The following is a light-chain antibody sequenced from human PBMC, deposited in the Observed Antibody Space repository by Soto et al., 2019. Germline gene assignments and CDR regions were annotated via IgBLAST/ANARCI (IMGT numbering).Light chain of an antibody. J-gene: IGKJ3*01. Sequence: EVVMTQSPATLSVSPGERVTLSCRASESVNTHLAWYHQKPGQGPSLLIYYASTRATGVPDRFTGSGSGTEFTLTISTLQSEDFGVYHCQHYSNWPPTFGPGTKVEIK. CDR1: ESVNTH. CDR2: YAS. CDR3: QHYSNWPPT. V-gene: IGKV3-15*01.